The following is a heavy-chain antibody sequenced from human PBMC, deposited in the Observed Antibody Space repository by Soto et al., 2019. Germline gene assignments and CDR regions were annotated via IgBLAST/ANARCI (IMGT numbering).Heavy chain of an antibody. CDR1: GGAFSDYA. CDR2: IMPIFRAP. D-gene: IGHD2-15*01. CDR3: ASWLQGSDIGNYSYGMDV. V-gene: IGHV1-69*12. Sequence: QVQLVQSGAEVKKPGSSVKVSCKASGGAFSDYAFSWVRQAPGQGLEWLGGIMPIFRAPDYAQKFQGRVTIPAGEFTRTAYMEMNSLSSEDTAVYCCASWLQGSDIGNYSYGMDVWGQGTTVTVS. J-gene: IGHJ6*02.